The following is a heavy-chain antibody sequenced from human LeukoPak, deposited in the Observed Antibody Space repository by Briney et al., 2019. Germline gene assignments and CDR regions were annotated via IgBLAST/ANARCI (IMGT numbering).Heavy chain of an antibody. J-gene: IGHJ4*02. V-gene: IGHV3-7*01. CDR2: IKQDGSEK. CDR3: ARALGYCSSTSCPPLYYFDY. CDR1: GFTFSSYW. Sequence: PGGSLRLSCAASGFTFSSYWMSWVRQAPGKGLEWVANIKQDGSEKYYVDSVKGRFTISRDNAKNSLYLQMNGLRAEDTAVYYCARALGYCSSTSCPPLYYFDYWGQGTLVTVSS. D-gene: IGHD2-2*01.